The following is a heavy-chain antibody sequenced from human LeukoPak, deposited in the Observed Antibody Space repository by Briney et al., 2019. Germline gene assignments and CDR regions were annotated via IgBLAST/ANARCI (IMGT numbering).Heavy chain of an antibody. CDR2: ISGSGGST. V-gene: IGHV3-23*01. D-gene: IGHD6-13*01. CDR3: AKDGYTSSWYHFDY. J-gene: IGHJ4*02. Sequence: PGGSLRLSCAASGFTFSSYAMSWVRQAPGKGLGWVSAISGSGGSTYYADSVKGRFTISRDNSKSALFLQMNSLRAEDSAVYYCAKDGYTSSWYHFDYWGQGTLVTVSS. CDR1: GFTFSSYA.